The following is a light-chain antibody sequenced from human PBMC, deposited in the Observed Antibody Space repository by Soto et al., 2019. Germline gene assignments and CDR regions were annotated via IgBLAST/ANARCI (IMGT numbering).Light chain of an antibody. Sequence: DIQMTQSPSTLSASVGDRVTITCRASQSISGWLAWYQQKPGKAPQLLIYDASSLESGVPSRFSGSGSGTEFTLTISRLQPDDFATYYCQQNNSFPPTFGQGTKVEIK. CDR1: QSISGW. CDR3: QQNNSFPPT. J-gene: IGKJ1*01. CDR2: DAS. V-gene: IGKV1-5*01.